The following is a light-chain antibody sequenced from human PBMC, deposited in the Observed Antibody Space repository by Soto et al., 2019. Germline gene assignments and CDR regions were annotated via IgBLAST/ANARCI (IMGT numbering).Light chain of an antibody. J-gene: IGLJ2*01. CDR2: DVS. CDR3: SSYTSSSALS. V-gene: IGLV2-14*01. Sequence: QSVLTQPASVSGSPGQSITISCTETSSDVGGYNYVSWYQQHPGKAPKLIIYDVSNRPSGVSNRFSGSKSGNTASLTISGLQAEDEADYYCSSYTSSSALSFGGGTKVTVL. CDR1: SSDVGGYNY.